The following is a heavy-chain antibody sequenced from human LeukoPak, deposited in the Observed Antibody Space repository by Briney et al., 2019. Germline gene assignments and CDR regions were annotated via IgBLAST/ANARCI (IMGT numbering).Heavy chain of an antibody. D-gene: IGHD5-18*01. CDR1: GGTFSSYA. V-gene: IGHV1-69*04. CDR2: IIPILGIA. CDR3: AAAMAPTTFDY. Sequence: ASVKVSCKASGGTFSSYAISWVRQAPGQGLEWMGRIIPILGIANYAQKFQGRVTITADKSTSTAYMELSSLRSEDTAVYYCAAAMAPTTFDYWGQGTLVTVSS. J-gene: IGHJ4*02.